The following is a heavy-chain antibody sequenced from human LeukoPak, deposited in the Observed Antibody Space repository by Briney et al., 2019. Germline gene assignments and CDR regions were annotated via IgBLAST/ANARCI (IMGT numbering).Heavy chain of an antibody. V-gene: IGHV3-23*01. Sequence: PGGSLRLSCAASGFTFSSYAMSWVRQAPGKGLEWVPGISGSGMRTYYADSVKGRFSISRDKSKNTLYLQMNSLRAGDTAVYYCAKVFGIEATVTLDYWGRGTLVTVSS. J-gene: IGHJ4*01. D-gene: IGHD4-11*01. CDR2: ISGSGMRT. CDR3: AKVFGIEATVTLDY. CDR1: GFTFSSYA.